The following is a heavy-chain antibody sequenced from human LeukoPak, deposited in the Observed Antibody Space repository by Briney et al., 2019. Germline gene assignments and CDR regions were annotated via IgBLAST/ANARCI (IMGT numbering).Heavy chain of an antibody. V-gene: IGHV4-38-2*01. D-gene: IGHD2-2*01. CDR3: ARQRYCHSTSCYFDY. CDR1: GYSISSGYY. CDR2: MYHSGNT. J-gene: IGHJ4*02. Sequence: SETLSLTCAVSGYSISSGYYWTWIRQPPGQGLEWIGSMYHSGNTYDSPSLKSRVTMSVDTSKNQFSLKLTSVTAADTAVYYCARQRYCHSTSCYFDYWGQGTLVTVSS.